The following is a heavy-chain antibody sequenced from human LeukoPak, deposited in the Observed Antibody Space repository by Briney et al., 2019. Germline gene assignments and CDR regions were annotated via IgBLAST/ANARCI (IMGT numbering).Heavy chain of an antibody. CDR2: VNTNTGNP. Sequence: GASVKVSCKASGYTFTSYAMNWVRQAPGQGLEWMGWVNTNTGNPTYAQGFTGRFVFSLDTSVSTAYLQISGLKAEDTAVYYCARIYYDSSASRFDPWGQGTLVTVSS. CDR1: GYTFTSYA. J-gene: IGHJ5*02. V-gene: IGHV7-4-1*02. D-gene: IGHD3-22*01. CDR3: ARIYYDSSASRFDP.